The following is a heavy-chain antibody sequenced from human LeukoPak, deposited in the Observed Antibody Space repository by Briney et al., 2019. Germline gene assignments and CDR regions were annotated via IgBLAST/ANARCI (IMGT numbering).Heavy chain of an antibody. CDR3: ARDKGYYGSGSYRGDAFDI. D-gene: IGHD3-10*01. CDR2: IYYSGST. J-gene: IGHJ3*02. V-gene: IGHV4-59*01. CDR1: GGSISSYY. Sequence: SETLSLACTVSGGSISSYYWSWIRQPPGKGLEWIGYIYYSGSTNYNPSLKSRVTISVDTSKNQFSLKLSSVTAADTAVYYCARDKGYYGSGSYRGDAFDIWGQGTMVTVSS.